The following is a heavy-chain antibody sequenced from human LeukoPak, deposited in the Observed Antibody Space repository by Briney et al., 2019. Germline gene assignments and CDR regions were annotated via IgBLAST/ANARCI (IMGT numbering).Heavy chain of an antibody. CDR2: IYYSGST. J-gene: IGHJ4*02. Sequence: SETLSLTCTVSGGSISSYYWSWIRQPPGKGLEWIGYIYYSGSTNYNPSLKSRVIISVDTSKNQFSLKLSSVTAADTAVYYCARDRGAAAGLFDYWGQGTLVTVSS. D-gene: IGHD6-13*01. CDR3: ARDRGAAAGLFDY. CDR1: GGSISSYY. V-gene: IGHV4-59*01.